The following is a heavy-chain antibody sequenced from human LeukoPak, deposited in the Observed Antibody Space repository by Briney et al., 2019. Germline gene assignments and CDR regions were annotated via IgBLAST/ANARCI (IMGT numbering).Heavy chain of an antibody. Sequence: GGSLRLSCAASGFTFSSYDMHWVRQATGKGLEWVSAIGTAGDTYYPGSVKGRFTISRENAKNSLYLQMNSLRAGDTAVYYCAREGVLLSSTSSYMDVWGKGTTVTVSS. CDR3: AREGVLLSSTSSYMDV. CDR2: IGTAGDT. V-gene: IGHV3-13*01. D-gene: IGHD2-2*01. CDR1: GFTFSSYD. J-gene: IGHJ6*03.